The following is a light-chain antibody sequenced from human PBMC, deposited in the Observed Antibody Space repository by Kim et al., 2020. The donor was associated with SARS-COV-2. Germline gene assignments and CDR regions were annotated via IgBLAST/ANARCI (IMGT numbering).Light chain of an antibody. CDR2: GKN. V-gene: IGLV3-19*01. J-gene: IGLJ2*01. CDR3: NSRDSSGNLP. CDR1: SLRSYY. Sequence: VALGQTVRITSQGDSLRSYYASWYQQKPGQAPVLVIYGKNNRPAGIPDRFSGSSSGNTASLTITGAQAEDEADYYCNSRDSSGNLPFGGGTQLTVL.